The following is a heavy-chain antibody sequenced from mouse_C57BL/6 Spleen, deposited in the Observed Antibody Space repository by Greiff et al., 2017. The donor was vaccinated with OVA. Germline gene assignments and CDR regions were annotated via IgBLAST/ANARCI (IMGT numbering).Heavy chain of an antibody. D-gene: IGHD1-1*01. CDR3: ARTIATVVAYYFDY. J-gene: IGHJ2*01. V-gene: IGHV1-42*01. CDR1: GYSFTGYY. CDR2: INPSTGGT. Sequence: EVQGVESGPELVKPGASVKISCKASGYSFTGYYMNWVKQSPEKSLEWIGEINPSTGGTTYNQKFKAKATLTVDKSSSTAYMQLKSLTSEDSAVYYCARTIATVVAYYFDYWGQGTTLTVSS.